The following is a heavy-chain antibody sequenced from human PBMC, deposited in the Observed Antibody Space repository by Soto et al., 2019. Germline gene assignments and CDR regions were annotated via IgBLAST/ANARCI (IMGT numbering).Heavy chain of an antibody. Sequence: QVQLVQSGAEVKKPGAPVKVSCEASGYNFIDFHIHWVRQAPGQGFEWMGRISPKSGGTNYAQKFEGRVTMTWDTSLNTAYMELSILKSDDTAVYYCARPPGYISDWYYFDLWGQGTRVTVSS. CDR1: GYNFIDFH. CDR3: ARPPGYISDWYYFDL. J-gene: IGHJ4*02. CDR2: ISPKSGGT. D-gene: IGHD3-9*01. V-gene: IGHV1-2*02.